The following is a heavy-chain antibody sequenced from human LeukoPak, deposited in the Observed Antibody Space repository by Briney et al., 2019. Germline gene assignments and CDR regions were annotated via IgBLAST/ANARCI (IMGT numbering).Heavy chain of an antibody. D-gene: IGHD2-15*01. Sequence: SETLSLTCAVSGGSFSGYSWSWIRQPPGKGLVWIGEINHSGSANYNPSLKSRVSISADTSKNQFSLNLSSVTAADTAVYYCARGLVDCSGGSCYLGWFDPWGQGTPVTVSS. V-gene: IGHV4-34*01. CDR2: INHSGSA. CDR1: GGSFSGYS. J-gene: IGHJ5*02. CDR3: ARGLVDCSGGSCYLGWFDP.